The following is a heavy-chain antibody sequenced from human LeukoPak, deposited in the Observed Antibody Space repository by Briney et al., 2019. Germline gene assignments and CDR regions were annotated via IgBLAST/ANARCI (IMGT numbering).Heavy chain of an antibody. CDR1: GYTFTSYY. J-gene: IGHJ6*02. V-gene: IGHV1-2*06. CDR3: ARGASEYYYYYYGMDV. CDR2: INPNSGGT. Sequence: ASVKVSCKASGYTFTSYYMHWVRQAPGQGLEWMGRINPNSGGTNYAQKFQGRVTMTRDTSISTAYMELSRLRSDDTAVYYCARGASEYYYYYYGMDVWGQGTTVTVSS.